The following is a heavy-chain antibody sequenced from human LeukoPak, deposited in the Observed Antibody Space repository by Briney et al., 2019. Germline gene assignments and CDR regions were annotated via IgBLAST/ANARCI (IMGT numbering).Heavy chain of an antibody. CDR1: GDTFISYV. J-gene: IGHJ6*02. CDR2: INPVFGTA. D-gene: IGHD3-9*01. Sequence: ASVKVPCKASGDTFISYVISWVRQAPGQGLEWMGGINPVFGTAHYAQKFQDRVTITADESTSTAYMELSSLRSEDTAVYYCAKTFLTAYDTYFYYYGLDVWGQGTPVTVSS. CDR3: AKTFLTAYDTYFYYYGLDV. V-gene: IGHV1-69*13.